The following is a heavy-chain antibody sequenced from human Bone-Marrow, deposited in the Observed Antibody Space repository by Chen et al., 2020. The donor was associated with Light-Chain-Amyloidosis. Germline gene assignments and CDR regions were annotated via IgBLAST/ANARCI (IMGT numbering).Heavy chain of an antibody. CDR1: GASDSSDYHY. CDR3: VRRDVRWHIDF. V-gene: IGHV4-61*01. D-gene: IGHD6-13*01. J-gene: IGHJ4*02. CDR2: IYYTGST. Sequence: QVQLQESGPGLVKPSGTLSLTCTVAGASDSSDYHYWTWIRQPPGDRLEWIGYIYYTGSTKYNPSLESRIAISIDTSKNQFSLKVNSVTAADTAVYYCVRRDVRWHIDFWGQGALVTVSS.